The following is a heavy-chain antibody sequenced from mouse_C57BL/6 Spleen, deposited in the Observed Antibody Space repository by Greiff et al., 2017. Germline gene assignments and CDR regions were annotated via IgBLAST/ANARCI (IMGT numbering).Heavy chain of an antibody. CDR2: INYDGSST. J-gene: IGHJ1*03. CDR3: AREGIRRFYWDFYG. Sequence: EVMLVESEGGLVQPGSSMKLSCTASGFTFSDYYMTWVRQVPEKGLEWVANINYDGSSTYYLDSLKSRFIISRDNATNILYLQMSSLKSEDSATYYCAREGIRRFYWDFYGWGTGTTVTVAS. CDR1: GFTFSDYY. V-gene: IGHV5-16*01.